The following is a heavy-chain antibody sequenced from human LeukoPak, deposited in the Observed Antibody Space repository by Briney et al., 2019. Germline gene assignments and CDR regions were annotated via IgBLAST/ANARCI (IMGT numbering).Heavy chain of an antibody. CDR2: ISWNSGSI. Sequence: SLRLSCAASGFTFDDYAMHWVRQAPGRGLEWVSGISWNSGSIGYADSVKGRFTISRDNAKNSLYLQMNSLRAEDTALYYCAKSVGYYSLNVFDYWGQGTLVTVSS. V-gene: IGHV3-9*01. D-gene: IGHD3-22*01. CDR1: GFTFDDYA. CDR3: AKSVGYYSLNVFDY. J-gene: IGHJ4*02.